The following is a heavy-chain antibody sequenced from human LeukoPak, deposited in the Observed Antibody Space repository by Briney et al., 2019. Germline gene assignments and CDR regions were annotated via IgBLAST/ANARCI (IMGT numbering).Heavy chain of an antibody. D-gene: IGHD3-3*01. CDR3: ASQTYYDFWSGYRGGNYYYYYMDV. J-gene: IGHJ6*03. CDR2: INHSGST. V-gene: IGHV4-34*01. CDR1: GGSFSGYY. Sequence: PSETLSLTCAVYGGSFSGYYWSWIRQPPGKGLEWIGEINHSGSTNYNPSLKSRVTISVDTSKNQFSLKLSSVTAADPAVYYCASQTYYDFWSGYRGGNYYYYYMDVWGKGTTVTVSS.